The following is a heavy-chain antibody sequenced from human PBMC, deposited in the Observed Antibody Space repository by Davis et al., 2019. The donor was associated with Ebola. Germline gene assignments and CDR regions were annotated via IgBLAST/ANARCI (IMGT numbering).Heavy chain of an antibody. J-gene: IGHJ4*02. D-gene: IGHD3-3*01. Sequence: MPSETLSLTCTVSGGSISSSSYYWGWIRQPPGKGLEWIGSIYYSGSTYYNPSLKSRVTISVDTSKNQFSLKLSSVTAADTAVYYCARQDYDFWSGYYSNYYFDYWGQGALVTVSS. CDR1: GGSISSSSYY. CDR3: ARQDYDFWSGYYSNYYFDY. V-gene: IGHV4-39*01. CDR2: IYYSGST.